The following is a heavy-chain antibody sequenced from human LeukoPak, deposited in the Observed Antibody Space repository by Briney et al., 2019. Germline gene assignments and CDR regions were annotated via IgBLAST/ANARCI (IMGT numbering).Heavy chain of an antibody. V-gene: IGHV3-30*02. J-gene: IGHJ5*02. CDR3: ARNNGGPFDP. D-gene: IGHD1-14*01. CDR2: IRYDGSYK. Sequence: PGGSLRLSCAASGFTFSNYGMHWVRQAPGKGLEWVTYIRYDGSYKSYADSVKGRFTISRDNSKSTLYLQMNSLRAEDTAVYYCARNNGGPFDPWGQGTLVTVSS. CDR1: GFTFSNYG.